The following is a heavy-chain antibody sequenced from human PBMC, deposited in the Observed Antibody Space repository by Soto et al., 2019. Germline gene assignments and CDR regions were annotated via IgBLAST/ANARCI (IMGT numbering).Heavy chain of an antibody. Sequence: SGPTLVNPTETLTLTCTVSGFSLSNARMGVSWIRQPPGKALEWLADIFSNDEKSYSTSLKSRLTISKDTSKSQVVLTMTNMDPVDTATYYCARSNMVRGVTNDYWGQGTRVNVS. CDR3: ARSNMVRGVTNDY. D-gene: IGHD3-10*01. CDR2: IFSNDEK. CDR1: GFSLSNARMG. J-gene: IGHJ4*02. V-gene: IGHV2-26*01.